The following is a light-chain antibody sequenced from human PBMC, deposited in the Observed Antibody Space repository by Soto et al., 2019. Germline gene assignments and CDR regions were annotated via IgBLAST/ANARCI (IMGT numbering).Light chain of an antibody. Sequence: DIQMTQSPSTLSASVGDRVTITCRASQTISSWLAWYQQKPGKAPKLLIYKASTLKSGVPSRFSGSGSGTDFTLTISRLEPKDFAVYYCQHEGTFGQGTKVDI. V-gene: IGKV1-5*03. J-gene: IGKJ1*01. CDR3: QHEGT. CDR2: KAS. CDR1: QTISSW.